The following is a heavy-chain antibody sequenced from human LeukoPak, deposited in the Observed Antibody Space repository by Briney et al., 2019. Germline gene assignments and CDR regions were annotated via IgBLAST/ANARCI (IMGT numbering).Heavy chain of an antibody. V-gene: IGHV5-51*01. CDR3: ARPAGGPYYRSHNWFDP. CDR1: GYSFTSYW. Sequence: GEALKISWKGSGYSFTSYWIGWVRQMPGKGLEWMGIIYPGYSDTRYSPSFQGQVTISAEKSISTAYLQWSSLKASDTAMYYCARPAGGPYYRSHNWFDPWGQGTLVTVSS. CDR2: IYPGYSDT. J-gene: IGHJ5*02. D-gene: IGHD3-10*01.